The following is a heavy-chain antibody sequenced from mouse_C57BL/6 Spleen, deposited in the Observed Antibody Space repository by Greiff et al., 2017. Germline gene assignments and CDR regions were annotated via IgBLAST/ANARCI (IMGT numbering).Heavy chain of an antibody. CDR2: IDPSDSYT. D-gene: IGHD2-4*01. Sequence: VKLQQPGAELVRPGTSVKLSCKASGYTFTSYWMHWVKQRPGQGLEWIGVIDPSDSYTNYNQKFKGKATLTVDTSSSTAYMQLSSLTSEDSAVYYCARLRDYDRAPFDYWGQGTTLTVSS. V-gene: IGHV1-59*01. J-gene: IGHJ2*01. CDR1: GYTFTSYW. CDR3: ARLRDYDRAPFDY.